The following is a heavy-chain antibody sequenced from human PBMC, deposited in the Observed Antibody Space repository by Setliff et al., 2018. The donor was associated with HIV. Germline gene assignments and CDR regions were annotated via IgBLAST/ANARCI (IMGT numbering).Heavy chain of an antibody. Sequence: PGGSLRLSCAASGFTFSSYWMHWVRQAPGKGLVWVSRINSDGRRTSYADSVKGRFTISRDNAKNTLYLQMNSLRAEDTAVYYCARTPFGVVVRRGAFVIWGQGTMVTVSS. J-gene: IGHJ3*02. D-gene: IGHD2-15*01. CDR2: INSDGRRT. CDR1: GFTFSSYW. V-gene: IGHV3-74*01. CDR3: ARTPFGVVVRRGAFVI.